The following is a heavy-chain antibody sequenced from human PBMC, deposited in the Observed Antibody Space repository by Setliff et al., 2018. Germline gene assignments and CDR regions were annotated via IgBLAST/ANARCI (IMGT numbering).Heavy chain of an antibody. CDR2: VIQTGTG. Sequence: LSCATSGFNFRDYSMAWVRQVPGKGLEWVAGVIQTGTGLYADSVKGRSLISRDNSKSTIFLQMNYMRPEDTAKYYCAKDTVNDGIWDFDSWGQGIVGTVSS. V-gene: IGHV3-23*01. D-gene: IGHD1-20*01. J-gene: IGHJ4*02. CDR1: GFNFRDYS. CDR3: AKDTVNDGIWDFDS.